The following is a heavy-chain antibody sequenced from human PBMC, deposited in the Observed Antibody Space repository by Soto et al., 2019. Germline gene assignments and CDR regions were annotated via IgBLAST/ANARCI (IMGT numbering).Heavy chain of an antibody. CDR1: GYSISSGCY. Sequence: PSETLSLTCAVSGYSISSGCYWDWIRQPPGKGLEWIGSISHSGSTYYNPSLKSRVTISVDTSKNKFSLKLNSVTAADTAVYFCARDDYDVLTGFGMDVWGQGTTVTVSS. CDR3: ARDDYDVLTGFGMDV. V-gene: IGHV4-38-2*02. CDR2: ISHSGST. J-gene: IGHJ6*02. D-gene: IGHD3-9*01.